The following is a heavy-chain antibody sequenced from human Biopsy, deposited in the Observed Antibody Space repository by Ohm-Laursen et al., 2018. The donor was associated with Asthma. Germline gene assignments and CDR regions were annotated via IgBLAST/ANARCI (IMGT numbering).Heavy chain of an antibody. V-gene: IGHV3-30*18. CDR2: ISYDGSNK. J-gene: IGHJ4*02. Sequence: SLRLSCAASGFTSSSYGMHWVRQAPGKGLEWVAVISYDGSNKYYADSVKGRFTISRDNSKNTLYLQMNSLRAEDTAVYYCAKRRGYYDSSGKGDETFDYWGQGTLVTVSS. D-gene: IGHD3-22*01. CDR3: AKRRGYYDSSGKGDETFDY. CDR1: GFTSSSYG.